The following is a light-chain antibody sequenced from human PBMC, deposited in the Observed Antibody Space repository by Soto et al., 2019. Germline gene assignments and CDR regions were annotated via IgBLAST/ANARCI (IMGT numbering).Light chain of an antibody. CDR2: KDS. CDR1: VLAKKY. CDR3: DSAADNNVV. Sequence: SYELTQPSSVSVSPGQTARITCSGDVLAKKYARWFQQKPGQAPALVIYKDSERPSGIPERFSGSSSGTTVTLTISGAQVEDEADYYCDSAADNNVVFGGGTKVTVL. J-gene: IGLJ2*01. V-gene: IGLV3-27*01.